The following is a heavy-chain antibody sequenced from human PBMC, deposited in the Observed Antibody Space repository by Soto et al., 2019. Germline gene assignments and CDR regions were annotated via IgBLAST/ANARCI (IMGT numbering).Heavy chain of an antibody. CDR1: GVHLFSYS. J-gene: IGHJ4*01. CDR2: ISGSGSYI. V-gene: IGHV3-23*01. Sequence: AGALRPSPAAPGVHLFSYSLRLGRPVPGKGLEWVSAISGSGSYIYYADSVKGRFTTSRDNAKNTLYLQMNGLRAEDTAVYYCAKDLIGSYRLFDYWGNGILVTVSS. D-gene: IGHD3-9*01. CDR3: AKDLIGSYRLFDY.